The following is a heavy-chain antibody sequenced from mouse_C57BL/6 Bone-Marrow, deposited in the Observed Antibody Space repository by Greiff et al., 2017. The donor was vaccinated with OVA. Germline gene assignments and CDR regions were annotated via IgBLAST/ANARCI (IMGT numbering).Heavy chain of an antibody. V-gene: IGHV1-53*01. D-gene: IGHD1-1*01. J-gene: IGHJ1*03. CDR2: INPSNGGT. Sequence: VKLKQPGTELVKPGASVKLSCKASGYTFTSYWMHWVKQRPGQGLEWIGNINPSNGGTKYNEKFKSKATLTVDKSSSTAYMQLSSLTSEDSAVYYCAREELRWYFDVWGTGTTVTVSS. CDR1: GYTFTSYW. CDR3: AREELRWYFDV.